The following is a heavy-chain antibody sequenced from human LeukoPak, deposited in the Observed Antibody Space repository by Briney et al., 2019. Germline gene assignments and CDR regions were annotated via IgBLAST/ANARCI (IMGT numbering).Heavy chain of an antibody. D-gene: IGHD5-12*01. J-gene: IGHJ4*02. CDR1: EYTFTSYY. Sequence: ASVKVSCKASEYTFTSYYMHWVRQAPGQGLEWMGWINPNSGGTSYAQKLQGRVTMTRDTSISTAYMELSRLRSDDTAVYYCARDLGAYSGYDLVYWGQGTLVTVSS. CDR2: INPNSGGT. V-gene: IGHV1-2*02. CDR3: ARDLGAYSGYDLVY.